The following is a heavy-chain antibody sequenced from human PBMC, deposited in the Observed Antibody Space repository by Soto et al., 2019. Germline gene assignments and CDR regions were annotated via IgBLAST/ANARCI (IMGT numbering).Heavy chain of an antibody. CDR3: TREQGGSYDSWFDP. J-gene: IGHJ5*02. Sequence: EVQVVESGGGLVQPGGSLRLSCSFTFSMYSMNWVRQAPGKGLEWVASISSGGTYIKYADSVKGRFTISRDNAKNSVSLQMNRLRVDDTAVYFCTREQGGSYDSWFDPWGQGTLVTVSS. V-gene: IGHV3-21*01. CDR2: ISSGGTYI. CDR1: FTFSMYS. D-gene: IGHD1-26*01.